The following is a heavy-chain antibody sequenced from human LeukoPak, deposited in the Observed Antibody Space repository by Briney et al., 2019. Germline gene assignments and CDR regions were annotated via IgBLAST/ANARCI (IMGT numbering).Heavy chain of an antibody. D-gene: IGHD3-10*01. CDR3: AKDGSYYYGSGSYYHYYYYGMDV. Sequence: GGSLSLSCAASGFTFSSYAMSWVRQAPGKVLEGVSAITGSGGSTYYADSVKGRFTISRDNSKNTLYLQMNSLRAEDTAVYYCAKDGSYYYGSGSYYHYYYYGMDVWGQGTTVTVSS. J-gene: IGHJ6*02. CDR1: GFTFSSYA. V-gene: IGHV3-23*01. CDR2: ITGSGGST.